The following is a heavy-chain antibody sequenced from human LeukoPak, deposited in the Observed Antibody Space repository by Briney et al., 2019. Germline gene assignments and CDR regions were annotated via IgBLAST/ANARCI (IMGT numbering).Heavy chain of an antibody. CDR3: ATEPPFYDILTAYSPYP. CDR2: IIPIFDTS. Sequence: SVKVSCKASGGTFSNYAISWVRQAPGHGLEWMGGIIPIFDTSNYAQKFQGRVTITADKSTSTAYMELSSLRSEDTAVYYCATEPPFYDILTAYSPYPWGQGTLVTVSS. CDR1: GGTFSNYA. J-gene: IGHJ5*02. D-gene: IGHD3-9*01. V-gene: IGHV1-69*06.